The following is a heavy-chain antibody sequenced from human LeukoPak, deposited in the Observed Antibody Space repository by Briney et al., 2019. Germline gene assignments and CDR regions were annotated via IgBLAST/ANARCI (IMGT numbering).Heavy chain of an antibody. CDR3: ARVYTSGWPRTADV. V-gene: IGHV4-59*01. CDR2: IYYSGST. CDR1: GGSINDYY. Sequence: SETLSLTCTVSGGSINDYYWIWIRQPPGKGLHWLGHIYYSGSTKYNPSLNNRVTMSVDTSKNQFSLKLDAVTAADTAVYYCARVYTSGWPRTADVWGKGTRVTVSS. D-gene: IGHD6-19*01. J-gene: IGHJ6*04.